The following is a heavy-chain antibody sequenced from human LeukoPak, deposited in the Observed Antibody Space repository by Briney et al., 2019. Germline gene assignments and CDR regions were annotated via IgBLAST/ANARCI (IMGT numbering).Heavy chain of an antibody. Sequence: SETLSLTCTVSGGSISSYYWSWIRQPPGKGLEWIGYIYYSGSTNHNPSLKSRVTISVDTSKNQFSLKLSSVTAADTAVYYCARFKRTYSGSQRAFDIWGQGTMVTVSS. CDR1: GGSISSYY. CDR2: IYYSGST. V-gene: IGHV4-59*01. J-gene: IGHJ3*02. D-gene: IGHD1-26*01. CDR3: ARFKRTYSGSQRAFDI.